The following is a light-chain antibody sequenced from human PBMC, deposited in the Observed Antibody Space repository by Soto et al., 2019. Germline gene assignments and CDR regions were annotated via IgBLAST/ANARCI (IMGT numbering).Light chain of an antibody. Sequence: EILMTQPPATLSVSPGERATLSCGASQSVSSKLAWYQQKAGQAPRLLIYAASTRATGIPARFSGSGSGTEFTLTISSLQSEDFAVYYCQQYNNWHTWTFGHGTKVDI. J-gene: IGKJ1*01. V-gene: IGKV3-15*01. CDR1: QSVSSK. CDR3: QQYNNWHTWT. CDR2: AAS.